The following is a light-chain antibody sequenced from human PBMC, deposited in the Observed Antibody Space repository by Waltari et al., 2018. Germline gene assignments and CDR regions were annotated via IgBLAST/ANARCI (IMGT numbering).Light chain of an antibody. J-gene: IGKJ3*01. CDR2: DAS. Sequence: EIVLTQSPATLSLSPGERATLSCRASQSVSSYLAWYQQKPGQAPRLLIYDASNRATGIPARFSGSGSGTDFTLTITTLVPEDFSVYYCQQRSNWPSFTFGPGTKVDMK. CDR3: QQRSNWPSFT. V-gene: IGKV3-11*01. CDR1: QSVSSY.